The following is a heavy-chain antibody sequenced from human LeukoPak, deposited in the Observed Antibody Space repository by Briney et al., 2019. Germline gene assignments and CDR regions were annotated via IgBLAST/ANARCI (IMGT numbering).Heavy chain of an antibody. J-gene: IGHJ4*02. Sequence: SETLSLTCTVSGGSISSYYWSWIRQPPGKGLEWIGYIYYSGSTNYNPSLKSRDTISVDTSKNQFSLKLSSVTAADTAVYYCARGGLADYWGQGTLVTVSS. CDR3: ARGGLADY. V-gene: IGHV4-59*01. CDR2: IYYSGST. D-gene: IGHD6-25*01. CDR1: GGSISSYY.